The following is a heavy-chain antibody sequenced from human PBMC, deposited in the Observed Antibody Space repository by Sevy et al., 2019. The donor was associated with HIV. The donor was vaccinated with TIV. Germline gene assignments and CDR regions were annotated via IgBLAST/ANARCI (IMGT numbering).Heavy chain of an antibody. Sequence: GGSLRLSCAASGFIFSDYYMSWIRQAPGKGLEWVSSISSTSGSTIDYAESVKGRFTITRDNTKNSQSLQMNSLRVEDTAMYYCAREHWYYDSSGYAGLDYWGQGTLVTVSS. CDR1: GFIFSDYY. CDR2: ISSTSGSTI. V-gene: IGHV3-11*01. D-gene: IGHD3-22*01. J-gene: IGHJ4*02. CDR3: AREHWYYDSSGYAGLDY.